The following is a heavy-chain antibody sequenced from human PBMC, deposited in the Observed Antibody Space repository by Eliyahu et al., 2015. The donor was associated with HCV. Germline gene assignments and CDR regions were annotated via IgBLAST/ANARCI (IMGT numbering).Heavy chain of an antibody. J-gene: IGHJ4*02. D-gene: IGHD3-22*01. V-gene: IGHV5-51*01. CDR2: IYPGDSDT. CDR1: GYSFTSYW. CDR3: ARAVKAYYYDSSGYYPSQFDY. Sequence: EVQLVQSGAEVKKPGESLKISCKGSGYSFTSYWIRWVRQMPGKGLEWMGIIYPGDSDTRYSPSFQGQVTISADKSISTAYLQWSSLKASDTAMYYCARAVKAYYYDSSGYYPSQFDYWGQGTLVTVSS.